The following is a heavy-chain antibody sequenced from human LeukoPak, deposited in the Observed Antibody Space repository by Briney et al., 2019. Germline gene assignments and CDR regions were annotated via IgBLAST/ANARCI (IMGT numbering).Heavy chain of an antibody. J-gene: IGHJ4*02. V-gene: IGHV3-9*01. Sequence: GGSLRLSCAASGFTFDDYAMHWVRQAPGKGLEWVSGISWNSGSIGYADSVKGRFTISRDNAKNSLYLQMNSLRAEDTALYYCAKDIGFSGTTTYFDYWGQGTLVTASS. CDR3: AKDIGFSGTTTYFDY. CDR2: ISWNSGSI. CDR1: GFTFDDYA. D-gene: IGHD1-1*01.